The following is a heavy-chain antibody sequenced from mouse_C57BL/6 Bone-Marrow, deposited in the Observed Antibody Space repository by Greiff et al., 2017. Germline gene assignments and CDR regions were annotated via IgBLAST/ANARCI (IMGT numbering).Heavy chain of an antibody. CDR2: ISSGGSYT. Sequence: EVKVVESGGDLVKPGGSLKLSCAASGFTFSSYGMSWVRQTPDKRLEWVATISSGGSYTYYPDSVKGRFTISRDNAKNTLYLQMSSLNSEDTAMYYCARQLRLRDYFDYWGQGTTLTVSS. CDR3: ARQLRLRDYFDY. D-gene: IGHD3-2*02. V-gene: IGHV5-6*01. J-gene: IGHJ2*01. CDR1: GFTFSSYG.